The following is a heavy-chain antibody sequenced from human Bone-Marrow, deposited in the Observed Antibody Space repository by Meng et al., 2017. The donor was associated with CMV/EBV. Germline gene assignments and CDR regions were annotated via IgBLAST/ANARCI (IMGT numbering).Heavy chain of an antibody. CDR1: GGSVSSGSYY. CDR2: IYYSGST. D-gene: IGHD6-25*01. Sequence: SETLSLTCTVSGGSVSSGSYYWSWIRQPPGKGLEWIGYIYYSGSTNYNPSLKSRVTISVDTSKNQFSLKLSSVTAADTAVYYCARVISSEVRGGMGYYYYGMDVWGQGTTVTVSS. V-gene: IGHV4-61*01. J-gene: IGHJ6*02. CDR3: ARVISSEVRGGMGYYYYGMDV.